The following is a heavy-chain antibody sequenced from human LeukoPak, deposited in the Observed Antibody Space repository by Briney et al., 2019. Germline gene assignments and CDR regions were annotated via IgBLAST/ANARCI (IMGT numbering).Heavy chain of an antibody. CDR2: ISYDGSNK. CDR3: ARGGTTVVTRRYFDY. CDR1: GFTFSSYA. Sequence: GRSLRLSCAASGFTFSSYAMHWVRQAPGKGLEWVAVISYDGSNKYYADSVKGRFTISRDNAKNSLYLQMNSLRAEDTAVYYCARGGTTVVTRRYFDYWGQGTLVTVSS. V-gene: IGHV3-30-3*01. J-gene: IGHJ4*02. D-gene: IGHD4-23*01.